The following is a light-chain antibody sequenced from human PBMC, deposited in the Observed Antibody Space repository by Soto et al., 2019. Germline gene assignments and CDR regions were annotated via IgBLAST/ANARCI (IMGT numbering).Light chain of an antibody. V-gene: IGLV2-8*01. CDR1: SSDVGDYNY. CDR3: NSLRVNHLYV. CDR2: EVT. Sequence: QSALTQPPSASGSLGQSVTIPCTGTSSDVGDYNYVSWYQHHPGKAPKLIIYEVTHRPAGISDRFSASKSGNTASLTISGLQAEDEADYYCNSLRVNHLYVFGTGTKLTVL. J-gene: IGLJ1*01.